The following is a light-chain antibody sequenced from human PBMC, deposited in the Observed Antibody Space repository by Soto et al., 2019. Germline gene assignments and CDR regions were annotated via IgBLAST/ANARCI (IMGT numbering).Light chain of an antibody. J-gene: IGKJ5*01. Sequence: EIIFTQSPDTLSLSPGERDTLSCRASQTVSSNYLAWCQQRNGQAPMLLIYGASTRAAGIPDRFSGSGYGTDFNLTISSLETKDFAVYYCQQRSSWPPTFGQGTRLEIK. V-gene: IGKV3D-20*02. CDR3: QQRSSWPPT. CDR1: QTVSSNY. CDR2: GAS.